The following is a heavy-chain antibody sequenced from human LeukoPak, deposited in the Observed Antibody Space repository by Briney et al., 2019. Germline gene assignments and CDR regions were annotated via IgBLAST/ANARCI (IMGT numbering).Heavy chain of an antibody. V-gene: IGHV3-7*03. CDR2: MNKDGSEK. Sequence: GGSLRLSCAASGFTVSAYAMTWVRQAPGKGPEWVANMNKDGSEKYYVDSVKGRFTISRDTAKNSLYLQMNNLRAEDTALYYCARNNDMDVWGQGTTVIVSS. CDR3: ARNNDMDV. D-gene: IGHD1/OR15-1a*01. CDR1: GFTVSAYA. J-gene: IGHJ6*02.